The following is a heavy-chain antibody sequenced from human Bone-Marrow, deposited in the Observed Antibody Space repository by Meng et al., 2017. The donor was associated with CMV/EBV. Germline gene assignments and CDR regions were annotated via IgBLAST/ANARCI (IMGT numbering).Heavy chain of an antibody. J-gene: IGHJ5*02. CDR2: INHSGST. CDR1: GGSFSGYY. Sequence: SETLSLTCAVYGGSFSGYYWSWIRQPPGKGLEWIGEINHSGSTNYNPSLKSRVTISVDTSKNQFSLKLSSVTAADTAVYYCARGNFPEGWFDPWGQGSLVTGSS. V-gene: IGHV4-34*01. D-gene: IGHD3-3*01. CDR3: ARGNFPEGWFDP.